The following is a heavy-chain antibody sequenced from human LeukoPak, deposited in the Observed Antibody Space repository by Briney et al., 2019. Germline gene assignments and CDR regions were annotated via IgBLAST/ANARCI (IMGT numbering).Heavy chain of an antibody. D-gene: IGHD2-2*01. CDR3: AKFVRGYCSSTSCSYFDY. CDR1: GFTVSSNY. Sequence: GGSLRLSCAASGFTVSSNYMSWVRQAPGKGLEWVSVIYSGGSTYYADSVKGRFTISRDNSKNTLYLQMNSLRAADTAVYYCAKFVRGYCSSTSCSYFDYWGQGTLVTVSS. V-gene: IGHV3-53*01. J-gene: IGHJ4*02. CDR2: IYSGGST.